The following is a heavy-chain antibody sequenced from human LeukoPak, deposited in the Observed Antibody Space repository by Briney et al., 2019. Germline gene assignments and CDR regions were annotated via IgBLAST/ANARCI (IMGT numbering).Heavy chain of an antibody. Sequence: SETLSLTCTLYGDSFNDYYWSWIRQPPGEGLEWIGEINHSGGTNYNPSLWSRLTISIDTSKHQFSLQVTSVTAADTGVYFCARVSDIMISFGGVISYFDNWGQGALVTVSS. V-gene: IGHV4-34*01. CDR2: INHSGGT. CDR1: GDSFNDYY. J-gene: IGHJ4*02. CDR3: ARVSDIMISFGGVISYFDN. D-gene: IGHD3-16*02.